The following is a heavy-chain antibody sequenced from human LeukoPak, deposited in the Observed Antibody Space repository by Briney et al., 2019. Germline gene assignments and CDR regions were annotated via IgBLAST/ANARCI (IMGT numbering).Heavy chain of an antibody. CDR2: MNPNSGHT. V-gene: IGHV1-8*01. D-gene: IGHD1-20*01. CDR3: ARERDNWDLDS. CDR1: AYTFISYD. Sequence: ASVKVSCKASAYTFISYDINWVRQATGQRPEWMGWMNPNSGHTGHAQKFQGRVTMTRDTSISTAYMELSSLRSEDTAVYYCARERDNWDLDSWGQGTLVTVSS. J-gene: IGHJ4*02.